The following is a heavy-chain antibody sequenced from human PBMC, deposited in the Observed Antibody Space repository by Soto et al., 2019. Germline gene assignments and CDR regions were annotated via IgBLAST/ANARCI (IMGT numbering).Heavy chain of an antibody. J-gene: IGHJ5*02. CDR3: VRTSKLFREFDP. V-gene: IGHV3-53*04. Sequence: EVQLEESGGGLVQPGGSLRLSCAASGFTVTSNNMVWVRQVPGGGLEWVAVVYSGGSTYYGDSVKGRFTISRDTAKNTMYLQMINLRREDTAVYYCVRTSKLFREFDPWGAGTLVTVSS. D-gene: IGHD3-10*01. CDR1: GFTVTSNN. CDR2: VYSGGST.